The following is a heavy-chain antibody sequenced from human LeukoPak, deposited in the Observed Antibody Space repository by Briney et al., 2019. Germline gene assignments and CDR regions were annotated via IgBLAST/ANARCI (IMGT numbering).Heavy chain of an antibody. CDR2: TSGDGGST. CDR3: AKELEGQYDATGLFDY. CDR1: GFTFDDYA. J-gene: IGHJ4*02. D-gene: IGHD3-9*01. V-gene: IGHV3-43*02. Sequence: PGGSLRLSCAASGFTFDDYAMHWVRQAPGKGLEWVSPTSGDGGSTYYADSVKGRFTISRDNSKNSLYLQINSLRTEDTALYYCAKELEGQYDATGLFDYWGQGTLVTVSS.